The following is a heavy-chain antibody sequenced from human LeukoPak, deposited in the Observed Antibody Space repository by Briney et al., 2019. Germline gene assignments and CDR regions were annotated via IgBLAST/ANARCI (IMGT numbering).Heavy chain of an antibody. D-gene: IGHD1-26*01. V-gene: IGHV1-8*01. CDR2: MNSNSGNT. J-gene: IGHJ4*02. Sequence: GASVMVSCRASGYSITSYDINWVRQAAGQGLEWVGWMNSNSGNTGYARKFQGRVTMTRDTSISTAYMELSRLRSDDTAVYYCARGRYSESPFDYWGQGTLVTVSS. CDR1: GYSITSYD. CDR3: ARGRYSESPFDY.